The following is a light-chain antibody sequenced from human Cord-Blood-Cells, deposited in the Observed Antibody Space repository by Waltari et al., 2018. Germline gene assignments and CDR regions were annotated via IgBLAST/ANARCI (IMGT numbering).Light chain of an antibody. Sequence: EIVMTQSRATLSVSPGERATLSCRASQSVSSNLAWYQQKPGQAPRLLIYGASTRATGIPARFSGSGSGTEFTLTISSLQSEDFAVYYCQQYNNWPPKYTFGQGTKLEIK. CDR2: GAS. J-gene: IGKJ2*01. V-gene: IGKV3-15*01. CDR1: QSVSSN. CDR3: QQYNNWPPKYT.